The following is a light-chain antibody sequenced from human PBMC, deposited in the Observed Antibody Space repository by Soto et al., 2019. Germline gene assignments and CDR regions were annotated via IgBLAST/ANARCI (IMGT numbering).Light chain of an antibody. J-gene: IGLJ1*01. CDR1: SSDVGGYNY. CDR2: DVS. CDR3: SSYTSSSTPV. V-gene: IGLV2-14*01. Sequence: QSVLTQPASVSGSTVQSITISCTGTSSDVGGYNYVSWYQQHPGKAPKLMIYDVSNRPSGVSNRFSGSKSGNTASLTISGLQAEDEADYYCSSYTSSSTPVFGTGTKLTVL.